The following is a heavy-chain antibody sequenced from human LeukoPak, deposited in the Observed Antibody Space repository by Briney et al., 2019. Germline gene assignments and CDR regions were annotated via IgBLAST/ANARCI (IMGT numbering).Heavy chain of an antibody. D-gene: IGHD2-15*01. V-gene: IGHV3-7*01. Sequence: GGSLRLSCAASGFTLSRHWMSWVRQAPGKGLEWVANIKEDGSQKYYVDAVKGRLTISRDNAKNSLYLQMNSLRVEDTAVYFCARLGYPWYYDYWGQGTLVTVSS. CDR1: GFTLSRHW. J-gene: IGHJ4*02. CDR3: ARLGYPWYYDY. CDR2: IKEDGSQK.